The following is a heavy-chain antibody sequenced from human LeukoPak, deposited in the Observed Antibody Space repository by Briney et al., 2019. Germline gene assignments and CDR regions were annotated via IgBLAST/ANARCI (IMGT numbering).Heavy chain of an antibody. CDR2: IRYDGSNK. J-gene: IGHJ6*03. D-gene: IGHD3-3*01. Sequence: GGSLRLSCAASGFTFSSYGMHWVRQAPGKGLEWVAFIRYDGSNKYYADSVKGRFTISRDNSKNTLYLQMNSLRAEDTAVYYCAKDPPTRFLEWFSPYYMDVWGKGTTVTVSS. V-gene: IGHV3-30*02. CDR1: GFTFSSYG. CDR3: AKDPPTRFLEWFSPYYMDV.